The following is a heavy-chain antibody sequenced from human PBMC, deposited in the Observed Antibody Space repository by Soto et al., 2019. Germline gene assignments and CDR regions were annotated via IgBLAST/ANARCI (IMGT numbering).Heavy chain of an antibody. V-gene: IGHV4-4*02. CDR3: AGAGGGEDY. J-gene: IGHJ4*02. CDR1: GGSISSSHW. D-gene: IGHD3-16*01. Sequence: QVQLQESGPGLVKPSGTLSLSCAVSGGSISSSHWWTWVRQPPGKGLEWIGEIYHSGSTNYNPSLKSRVTISVGRSRNQFSLNQSSVTAADPAVYYCAGAGGGEDYWGQGILVTVSS. CDR2: IYHSGST.